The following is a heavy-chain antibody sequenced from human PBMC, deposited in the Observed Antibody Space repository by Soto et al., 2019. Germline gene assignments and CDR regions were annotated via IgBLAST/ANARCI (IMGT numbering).Heavy chain of an antibody. Sequence: PGGSLRLSCAASGFTFSNAWMSWVRQAPGKGLEWVGRIKGEADGGTTDYAAPVKGRITISRDHSKDTLYLHMNSLKSEYTAVYYCTTGLSNGYYNFDYWGQGTPVTVSS. D-gene: IGHD3-22*01. CDR3: TTGLSNGYYNFDY. J-gene: IGHJ4*02. CDR2: IKGEADGGTT. CDR1: GFTFSNAW. V-gene: IGHV3-15*01.